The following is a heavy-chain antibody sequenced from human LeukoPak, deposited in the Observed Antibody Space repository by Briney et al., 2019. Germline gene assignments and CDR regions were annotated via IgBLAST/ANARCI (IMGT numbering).Heavy chain of an antibody. CDR3: ASTYITIFVHGMDV. J-gene: IGHJ6*02. Sequence: GGSLRLSCAASGFTVSSNYMSWVRQAPGKGLEWVSVIYSGGSTYYADSVKGRFTISRDNSKNTLYLQMNSLRAEDTAVYYCASTYITIFVHGMDVWGQGTTVTVSS. D-gene: IGHD3-3*01. CDR2: IYSGGST. V-gene: IGHV3-53*01. CDR1: GFTVSSNY.